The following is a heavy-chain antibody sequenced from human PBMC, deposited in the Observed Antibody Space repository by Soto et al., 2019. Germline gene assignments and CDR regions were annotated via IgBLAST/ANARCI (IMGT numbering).Heavy chain of an antibody. CDR1: GGTFSSSA. J-gene: IGHJ6*02. CDR3: ARDSSSTNYYYYGMDV. D-gene: IGHD6-6*01. V-gene: IGHV1-69*01. CDR2: IIPLLGTP. Sequence: QVQLVQSGAEVKKPGSSVKVSCRASGGTFSSSAVSWVRQAPGQGLEWMGVIIPLLGTPKYAQKFQGRVTITADDSARTAYMELSSLSSEDTAVYYCARDSSSTNYYYYGMDVWGQGTTVTVSS.